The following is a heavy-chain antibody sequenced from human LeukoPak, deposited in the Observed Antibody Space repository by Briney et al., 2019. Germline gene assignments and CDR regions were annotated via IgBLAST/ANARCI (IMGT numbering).Heavy chain of an antibody. Sequence: SETLSLTCTVSGGSISSSSYYWGWIRQPPGKGLEWIVSIYYSGSTYYNPSLKSRVTISVDTSKNQFSLKLSSVTAADTAVYYCARGSITIFSPRIYFDYWGQGTLVTVSS. J-gene: IGHJ4*02. CDR2: IYYSGST. CDR1: GGSISSSSYY. D-gene: IGHD3-3*01. V-gene: IGHV4-39*07. CDR3: ARGSITIFSPRIYFDY.